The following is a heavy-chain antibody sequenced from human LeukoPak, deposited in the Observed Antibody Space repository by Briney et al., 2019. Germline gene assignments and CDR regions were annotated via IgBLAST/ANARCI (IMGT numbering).Heavy chain of an antibody. CDR3: ARIQSAYPYYYGLDV. V-gene: IGHV4-59*01. Sequence: SETLSLTCTVSGGSITSYYWSWIRQPPGKGLEWIGFVYSSGGTNYSPSLKTRVTISVDTSKNQFSLKLSSVTAADTAVYYCARIQSAYPYYYGLDVWGQGTTVSVSS. CDR1: GGSITSYY. CDR2: VYSSGGT. J-gene: IGHJ6*02.